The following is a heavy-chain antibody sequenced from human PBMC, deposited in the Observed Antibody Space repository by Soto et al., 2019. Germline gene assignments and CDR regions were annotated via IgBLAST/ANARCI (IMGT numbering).Heavy chain of an antibody. CDR1: GFTFSSYG. V-gene: IGHV3-33*01. CDR2: IWYDGSNK. CDR3: ARAPIAVAGIYYYHYMDV. Sequence: GGSLRLSCAASGFTFSSYGMHWVRQAPGKGLEWVAVIWYDGSNKYYADSVKGRFTISRDNSKNTLYLQMNSLRAEDTAVYYCARAPIAVAGIYYYHYMDVWGKGTTVTVSS. J-gene: IGHJ6*03. D-gene: IGHD6-19*01.